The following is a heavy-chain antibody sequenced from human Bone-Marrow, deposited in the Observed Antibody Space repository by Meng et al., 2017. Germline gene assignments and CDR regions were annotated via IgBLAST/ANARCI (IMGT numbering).Heavy chain of an antibody. CDR3: ARAFSGPLDS. D-gene: IGHD3-10*01. V-gene: IGHV4-30-4*01. CDR2: IYYSGST. CDR1: GGSIDSVDYY. Sequence: QVQLQESGPGLVKPSQTLSLTFTVSGGSIDSVDYYWYWIRQPPGKGLEWIGHIYYSGSTYYNPSLKSRVTISIDTSKNQFSLKLSSVTAADTAVFYCARAFSGPLDSWGRGTLVTVSS. J-gene: IGHJ4*02.